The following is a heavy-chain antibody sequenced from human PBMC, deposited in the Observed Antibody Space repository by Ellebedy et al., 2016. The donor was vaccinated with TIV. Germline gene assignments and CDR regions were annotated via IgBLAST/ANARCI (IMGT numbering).Heavy chain of an antibody. Sequence: ASVKVSCKASGYIFTGYFIHWVRQAPGHGLEWMGWISAYNGDTKYAQKLQGRVTLTTDTSTATAYMELRSLRSDDTAVYYCARVGWGYTGGEEYWGQGALVIVSS. D-gene: IGHD2-8*02. CDR1: GYIFTGYF. CDR3: ARVGWGYTGGEEY. J-gene: IGHJ4*02. V-gene: IGHV1-18*04. CDR2: ISAYNGDT.